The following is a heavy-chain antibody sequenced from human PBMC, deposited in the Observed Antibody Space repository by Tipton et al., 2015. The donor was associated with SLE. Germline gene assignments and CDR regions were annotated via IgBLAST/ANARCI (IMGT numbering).Heavy chain of an antibody. CDR3: AREGTYYYDSSGSGWFDP. J-gene: IGHJ5*02. V-gene: IGHV4-38-2*02. D-gene: IGHD3-22*01. CDR1: GYSISSGYY. Sequence: TLSLTCAVSGYSISSGYYWSWIRQPPGKGLEWIGEINHSGGTNYNPSLQSRVTISVDTSKNQFSLKLSSVTAADTAVYYCAREGTYYYDSSGSGWFDPWGQGTLVTVSS. CDR2: INHSGGT.